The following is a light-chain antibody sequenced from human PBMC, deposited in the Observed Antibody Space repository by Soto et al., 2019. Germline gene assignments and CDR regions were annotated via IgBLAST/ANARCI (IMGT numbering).Light chain of an antibody. CDR1: SSDVGGYNY. CDR2: EVS. J-gene: IGLJ1*01. Sequence: QSALTQPASVSGSPGQSITISCTGTSSDVGGYNYVSWYQQHPGKAPKLMIYEVSNRPSGVSNRFSGSKSGNTASLTISGIQAEDEADYYCSSYKSSSTLEVFGTGTKLTVL. CDR3: SSYKSSSTLEV. V-gene: IGLV2-14*01.